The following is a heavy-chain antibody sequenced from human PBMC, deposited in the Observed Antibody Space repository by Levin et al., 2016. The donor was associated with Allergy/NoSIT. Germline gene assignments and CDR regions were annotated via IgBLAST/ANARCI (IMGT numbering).Heavy chain of an antibody. CDR2: IIPIFGTA. D-gene: IGHD2-2*02. Sequence: SVKVSCKASGGTFSSYAISWVRQAPGQGLEWMGGIIPIFGTANYAQKFQGRVTITADESTSTAYMELSSLRSEDTAVYYCARVSRCSSTSCYTGARGGYYYYYGMDVWGQGTTVTVSS. CDR1: GGTFSSYA. CDR3: ARVSRCSSTSCYTGARGGYYYYYGMDV. J-gene: IGHJ6*02. V-gene: IGHV1-69*13.